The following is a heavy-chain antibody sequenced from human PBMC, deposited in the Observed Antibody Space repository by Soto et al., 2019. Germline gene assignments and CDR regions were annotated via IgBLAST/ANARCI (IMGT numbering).Heavy chain of an antibody. V-gene: IGHV3-11*05. J-gene: IGHJ4*02. CDR3: ARDLRAEEGGIDY. Sequence: QVQVVESGGGLVKPGGSLRLSCAASGFTFSDYYMSWIRQAPGKGLEWVSYISSSSSYTNYADSVKGRFTISRDNAKNSLYLQMNSLRAEDTAVYYCARDLRAEEGGIDYWGQGTLVTVSS. D-gene: IGHD1-26*01. CDR2: ISSSSSYT. CDR1: GFTFSDYY.